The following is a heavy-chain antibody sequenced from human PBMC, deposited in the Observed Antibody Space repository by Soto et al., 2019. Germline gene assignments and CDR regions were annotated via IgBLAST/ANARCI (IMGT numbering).Heavy chain of an antibody. CDR3: ARGTGTMVRAVLMD. CDR2: IFYTGST. CDR1: GDSISSGDYY. J-gene: IGHJ4*02. V-gene: IGHV4-30-4*01. D-gene: IGHD3-10*01. Sequence: QVQLQESGPGLVKPSQTLSLTCIVSGDSISSGDYYWSWIRQPPGKGLEWIGYIFYTGSTYYNPSLSGRVTISVDTSKNQFSLRLTSVSAADTAVYYRARGTGTMVRAVLMDWGQGTLITVSS.